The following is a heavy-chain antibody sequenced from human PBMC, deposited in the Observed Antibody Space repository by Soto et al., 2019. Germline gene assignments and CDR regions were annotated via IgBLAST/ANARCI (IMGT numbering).Heavy chain of an antibody. CDR2: IWYDGSNK. D-gene: IGHD3-10*01. CDR3: ATAMGGAPVGTTYYYYVMDV. Sequence: RLSCAASGFTFSSYGMHWVRQAPGKGLEWVAVIWYDGSNKYYADSVKGRFTISRDNSKNTLYLQMNSLRAEDTAVYYCATAMGGAPVGTTYYYYVMDVGGQGTTVAVSS. V-gene: IGHV3-33*01. J-gene: IGHJ6*01. CDR1: GFTFSSYG.